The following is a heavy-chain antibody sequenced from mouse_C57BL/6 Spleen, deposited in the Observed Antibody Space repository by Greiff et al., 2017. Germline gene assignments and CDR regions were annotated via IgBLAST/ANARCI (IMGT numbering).Heavy chain of an antibody. CDR3: ARNSDYGFAY. D-gene: IGHD2-4*01. V-gene: IGHV2-2*01. J-gene: IGHJ3*01. CDR2: IWRGGST. Sequence: QVQLKQSGPGLVQPSQSLSITCTVSGFSLTSYGVHWVRQSPGKGLEWLGVIWRGGSTDYNAAFISRLSISKDNSKSQVYFKMNSLQADDTAIYYCARNSDYGFAYWGQGTLVTVSA. CDR1: GFSLTSYG.